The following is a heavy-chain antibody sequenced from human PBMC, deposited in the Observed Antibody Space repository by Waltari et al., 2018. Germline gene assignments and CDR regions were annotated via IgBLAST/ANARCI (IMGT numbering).Heavy chain of an antibody. CDR1: GYSFTSYW. J-gene: IGHJ3*02. Sequence: EVQLVQSGEEVKKQGESLKISGKGSGYSFTSYWIGWVRQMPGKGLEWIGIIYPGDSDTRYSPSFQGQVTISADKSISTAYLQWSSLKASDTAMYYCARVTSIAARGAFDIWGQGTMVTVSS. CDR3: ARVTSIAARGAFDI. V-gene: IGHV5-51*03. CDR2: IYPGDSDT. D-gene: IGHD6-6*01.